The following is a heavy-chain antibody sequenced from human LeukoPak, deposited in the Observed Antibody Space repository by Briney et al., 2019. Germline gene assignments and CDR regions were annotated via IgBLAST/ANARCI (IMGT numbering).Heavy chain of an antibody. CDR2: FYSGGST. CDR1: GFTVSSNY. J-gene: IGHJ4*02. V-gene: IGHV3-53*01. Sequence: GGPLSFSCEASGFTVSSNYMSWVRQAPGRGLEWASVFYSGGSTYYADSVKGRFTISRDNSKNTLYLQMNSLRAEDTAVYYCAREGGGSSGWGRYFDYWGQGTLVTVSS. D-gene: IGHD6-19*01. CDR3: AREGGGSSGWGRYFDY.